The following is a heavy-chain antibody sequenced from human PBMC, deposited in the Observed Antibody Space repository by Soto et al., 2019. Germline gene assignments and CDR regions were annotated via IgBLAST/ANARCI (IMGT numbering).Heavy chain of an antibody. CDR2: ISSSGSTI. CDR1: GFTFSDYY. V-gene: IGHV3-11*01. J-gene: IGHJ5*02. CDR3: ARGPAAMFSWFDP. D-gene: IGHD2-2*01. Sequence: GGSLRLSCAASGFTFSDYYMSWIRQAPGKGLEWVSYISSSGSTIYYADSVKGRFTISRDNAKNSLYLQMNRLRAEDTAGYYCARGPAAMFSWFDPWGQGTLVTVSS.